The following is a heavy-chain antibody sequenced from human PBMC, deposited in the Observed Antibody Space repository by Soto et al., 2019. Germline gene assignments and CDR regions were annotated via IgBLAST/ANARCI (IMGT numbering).Heavy chain of an antibody. Sequence: GGSLRLSCAGSGFTFTDYSMIWVRQAPGKGLEWISYMSSTSNIAYYVDSVNGRFTTSRDNDKNSLYLQMNSLRDEDTAVYYCASCYGDYEFPCEHWGQGTLVTVSS. CDR2: MSSTSNIA. CDR1: GFTFTDYS. J-gene: IGHJ4*02. V-gene: IGHV3-48*02. CDR3: ASCYGDYEFPCEH. D-gene: IGHD4-17*01.